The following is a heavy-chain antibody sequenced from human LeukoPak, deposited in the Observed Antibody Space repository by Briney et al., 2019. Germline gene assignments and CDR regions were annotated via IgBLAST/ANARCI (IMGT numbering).Heavy chain of an antibody. V-gene: IGHV4-61*09. D-gene: IGHD3-9*01. CDR1: GGSISSGSYC. CDR3: ARVGLYDILTGYYRPYYMDV. Sequence: SETLSLTCTVSGGSISSGSYCWSWIRQPAGKGLEWIGHIYTSGNTNYNPSLKSRVTISVDTSKNQCSLKLSSVTAADTAVYYCARVGLYDILTGYYRPYYMDVWGKGTTVTISS. CDR2: IYTSGNT. J-gene: IGHJ6*03.